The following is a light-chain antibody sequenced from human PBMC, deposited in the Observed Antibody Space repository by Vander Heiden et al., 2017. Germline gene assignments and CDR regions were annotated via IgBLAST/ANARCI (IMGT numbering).Light chain of an antibody. J-gene: IGLJ2*01. CDR2: GNS. CDR1: SSNIAASYD. Sequence: QSVLTQPPPLSGAPGQRVPIPCARSSSNIAASYDVHWYQQLPGTAPKLHIYGNSNRPSGVRDRFSGSKSGTADSLDITVLQAEDEADYYCQSYDSSLSGLVFGGGTKLTVL. CDR3: QSYDSSLSGLV. V-gene: IGLV1-40*01.